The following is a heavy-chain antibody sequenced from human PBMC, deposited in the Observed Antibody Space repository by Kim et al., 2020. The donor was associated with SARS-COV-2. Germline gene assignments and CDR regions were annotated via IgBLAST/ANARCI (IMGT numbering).Heavy chain of an antibody. D-gene: IGHD6-13*01. Sequence: GGSLRLSCAASGFTVSSNYMSWVRQAPGKGLEWVSVIYSGGSTYYADSVKGRFTISRDNSKNTLYLQMNSLRAEDTAVYYCAREPRGIAAAGYFDYWGQGTLVTVSS. J-gene: IGHJ4*02. V-gene: IGHV3-53*01. CDR2: IYSGGST. CDR1: GFTVSSNY. CDR3: AREPRGIAAAGYFDY.